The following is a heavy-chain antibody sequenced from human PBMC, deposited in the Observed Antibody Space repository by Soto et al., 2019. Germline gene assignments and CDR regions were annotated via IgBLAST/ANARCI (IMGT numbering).Heavy chain of an antibody. J-gene: IGHJ5*02. D-gene: IGHD2-15*01. CDR2: IYHSGST. CDR3: ARREGYCSGGSCYSFWFDP. Sequence: PSETLSLTCAVSGGSTSSSNWWSWVRQPPGKGLEWIGEIYHSGSTNYNPSLKSRVTISVDKSKNQFSLKLSSVTAADTAVYYCARREGYCSGGSCYSFWFDPWGQGTLVTVSS. CDR1: GGSTSSSNW. V-gene: IGHV4-4*02.